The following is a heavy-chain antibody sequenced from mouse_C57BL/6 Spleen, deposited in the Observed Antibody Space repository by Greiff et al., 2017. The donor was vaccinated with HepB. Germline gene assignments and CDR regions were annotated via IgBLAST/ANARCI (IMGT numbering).Heavy chain of an antibody. Sequence: EVQLVESGGGLVKPGGSLKLSCAASGFTFSSYAMSWVRQTPEKRLEWVATISDGGSYTYYPDNVKGRFTISRDNAKNNLYLQMSHLKSEDTAMYYCARDPSITTVVDYAMDYWGQGTSVTVSS. D-gene: IGHD1-1*01. J-gene: IGHJ4*01. CDR1: GFTFSSYA. V-gene: IGHV5-4*01. CDR2: ISDGGSYT. CDR3: ARDPSITTVVDYAMDY.